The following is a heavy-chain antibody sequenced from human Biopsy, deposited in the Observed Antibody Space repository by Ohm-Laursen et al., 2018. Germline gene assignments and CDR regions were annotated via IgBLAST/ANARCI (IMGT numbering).Heavy chain of an antibody. D-gene: IGHD2-8*01. Sequence: SLRLSCTASGFRFSGYHMNWVRQAPGKGLQWLAYIKSDSTTIYYADSVKGRFTIPRDNAKNSLFLQMNSLRAEDTAIYYCAREQLMVFAMDVWGQGTTVTVSS. CDR2: IKSDSTTI. J-gene: IGHJ6*02. CDR1: GFRFSGYH. CDR3: AREQLMVFAMDV. V-gene: IGHV3-48*01.